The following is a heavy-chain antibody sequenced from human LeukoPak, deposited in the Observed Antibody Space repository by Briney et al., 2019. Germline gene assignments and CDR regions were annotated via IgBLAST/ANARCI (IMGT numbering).Heavy chain of an antibody. J-gene: IGHJ4*02. D-gene: IGHD3-3*01. Sequence: GGSLRLSCAASGFTFSSYSMNWVRQAPGKGLEWVSSISSSSSYIYYADSVKGRFTISRDNAKNSLYLQMNSLRAEDTAVYYCARGPPITIFGVVIICPTNFDYWGQGALVTVSS. CDR3: ARGPPITIFGVVIICPTNFDY. V-gene: IGHV3-21*01. CDR1: GFTFSSYS. CDR2: ISSSSSYI.